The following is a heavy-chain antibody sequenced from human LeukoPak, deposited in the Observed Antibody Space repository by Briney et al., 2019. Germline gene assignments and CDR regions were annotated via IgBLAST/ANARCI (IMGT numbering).Heavy chain of an antibody. CDR2: IYYSGST. CDR1: GFTFSNFWM. Sequence: LRLSCTASGFTFSNFWMGWVRQAPGKGLEWIGYIYYSGSTYYNPSLKSRVTISVDTSKNQFSLKLSSVTAADTAVYYCARGEAAAGNYDYWGQGTLVTVSS. D-gene: IGHD6-13*01. CDR3: ARGEAAAGNYDY. J-gene: IGHJ4*02. V-gene: IGHV4-31*03.